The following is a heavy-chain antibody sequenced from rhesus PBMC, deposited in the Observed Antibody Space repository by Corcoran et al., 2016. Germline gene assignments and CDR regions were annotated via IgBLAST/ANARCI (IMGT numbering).Heavy chain of an antibody. V-gene: IGHV3S26*01. CDR2: ISESGCTI. Sequence: DVQLVESGGGLVKPGGSLRLSCVASGFTFSSYVMHWVRQAPGKGLEWVSVISESGCTIYYADSVKGRFTISRDNAKNSLFLQMNSLRAEDTAVYYCTRDRPYSSGWYYFDYWGQGVLVTVSS. CDR3: TRDRPYSSGWYYFDY. J-gene: IGHJ4*01. CDR1: GFTFSSYV. D-gene: IGHD6-31*01.